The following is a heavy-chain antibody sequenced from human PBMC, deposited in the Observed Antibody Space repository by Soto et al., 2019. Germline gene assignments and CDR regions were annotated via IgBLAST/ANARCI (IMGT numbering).Heavy chain of an antibody. CDR3: ARGYESSRRYLPLLDY. CDR1: IGSFSGYY. CDR2: ISHSGST. V-gene: IGHV4-34*01. J-gene: IGHJ4*02. Sequence: QVQLQQWGAGLLKPSETLSLRCVVNIGSFSGYYWTWIRQTPGKGLEWIGEISHSGSTNYHPSLMRRVTMSADTSKKQVSLRLSSVTSAETALSFCARGYESSRRYLPLLDYWGQGTRVTVSS. D-gene: IGHD3-22*01.